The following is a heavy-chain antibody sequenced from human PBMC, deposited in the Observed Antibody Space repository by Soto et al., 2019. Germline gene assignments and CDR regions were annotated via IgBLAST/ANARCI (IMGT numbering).Heavy chain of an antibody. CDR2: ISYDGSNK. J-gene: IGHJ4*02. D-gene: IGHD6-13*01. CDR3: AKDSSSSWYLSDY. CDR1: GFTFSSYG. V-gene: IGHV3-30*18. Sequence: PGGSLRLSYAASGFTFSSYGMHWVRQAPGKGLEWVAVISYDGSNKYYADSVKGRFTISRDNSKNTLYLQMNSLRAEDTAVYYCAKDSSSSWYLSDYWGQGTLVTVSS.